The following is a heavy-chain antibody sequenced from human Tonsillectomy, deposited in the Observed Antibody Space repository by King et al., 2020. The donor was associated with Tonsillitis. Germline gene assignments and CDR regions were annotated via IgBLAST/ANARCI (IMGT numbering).Heavy chain of an antibody. D-gene: IGHD5-18*01. Sequence: VQLVESGGGSIQPGGSLRFSCAASGFSVSRNYMNWVRQPPGKGLEWVSLIYSGGSTYYADSAKGRFTISRDISKNTLCLQMNSLRAEDTAVYYCARESPGERGYSYGPLDCWGQGNLVTVSS. CDR1: GFSVSRNY. CDR3: ARESPGERGYSYGPLDC. CDR2: IYSGGST. J-gene: IGHJ4*02. V-gene: IGHV3-53*01.